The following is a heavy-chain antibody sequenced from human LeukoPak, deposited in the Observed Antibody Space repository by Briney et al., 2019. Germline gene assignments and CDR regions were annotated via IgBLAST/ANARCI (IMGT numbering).Heavy chain of an antibody. V-gene: IGHV3-21*01. D-gene: IGHD5-18*01. CDR3: AKGPRYSFLDY. Sequence: PGGSLRLSCAASRFTFSTYSMNWVRQAPGKRPEWVSSISSSSTYIYYTDSVKGRFTISRDNAKKSLYLQMHSLGAEDTAVYYCAKGPRYSFLDYWGQGTLVTVSS. J-gene: IGHJ4*02. CDR1: RFTFSTYS. CDR2: ISSSSTYI.